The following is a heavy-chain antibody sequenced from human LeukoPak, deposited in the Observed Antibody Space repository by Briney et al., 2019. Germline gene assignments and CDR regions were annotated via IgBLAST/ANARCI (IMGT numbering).Heavy chain of an antibody. J-gene: IGHJ4*02. CDR3: ARNIPKYDSLDY. Sequence: SETLSLTCTVSGGSISSYYWSWIRQPPGKGLEWIGYIYYSGSTNYNPSLKSRVNISVDTSKNQFSLKLSSVTAADTAVYYCARNIPKYDSLDYWGQGTLVTVSS. CDR2: IYYSGST. V-gene: IGHV4-59*01. D-gene: IGHD3-3*01. CDR1: GGSISSYY.